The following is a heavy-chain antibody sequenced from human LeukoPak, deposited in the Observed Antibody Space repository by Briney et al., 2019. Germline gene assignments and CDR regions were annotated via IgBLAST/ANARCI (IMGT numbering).Heavy chain of an antibody. D-gene: IGHD6-13*01. Sequence: SVTVSCKASGGTFRSYAISWVRQAPGQGLEWMGGIIPIFGTANYAQKFQGRVTITTDESTSTAYMELSSLRSEDTAVYYCARSYSSSWYPFYDYWGQGTLVTASS. CDR1: GGTFRSYA. V-gene: IGHV1-69*05. J-gene: IGHJ4*02. CDR2: IIPIFGTA. CDR3: ARSYSSSWYPFYDY.